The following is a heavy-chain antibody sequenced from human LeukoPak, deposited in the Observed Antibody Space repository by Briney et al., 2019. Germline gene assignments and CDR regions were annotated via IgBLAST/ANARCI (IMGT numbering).Heavy chain of an antibody. D-gene: IGHD2-21*02. Sequence: GGSLRLSCAASGFTFSDYYMSWIRQAPGKGLEWVSYISSSGSTIYYADPVKGRFTISRDNAKNSLYLQMNSLRAEDTAVYYCASTSLAYCGGDCFWGQGTMVTVSS. V-gene: IGHV3-11*01. J-gene: IGHJ3*01. CDR3: ASTSLAYCGGDCF. CDR1: GFTFSDYY. CDR2: ISSSGSTI.